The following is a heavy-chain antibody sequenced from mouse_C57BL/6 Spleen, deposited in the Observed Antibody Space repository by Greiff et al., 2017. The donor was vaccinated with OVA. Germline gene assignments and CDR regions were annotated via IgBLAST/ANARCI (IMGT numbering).Heavy chain of an antibody. CDR3: TGRVKRYFDV. CDR2: IRLKSDNYAT. D-gene: IGHD1-3*01. J-gene: IGHJ1*03. V-gene: IGHV6-3*01. CDR1: GFTFSNYW. Sequence: EVKLVESGGGLVQPGGSMKLSCVASGFTFSNYWMNWVRQSPEKGLEWVAQIRLKSDNYATHYAESVKGRFTISRDDSKSSVYLQMNNLRAEDTGIYYCTGRVKRYFDVWGTGTTVTVSS.